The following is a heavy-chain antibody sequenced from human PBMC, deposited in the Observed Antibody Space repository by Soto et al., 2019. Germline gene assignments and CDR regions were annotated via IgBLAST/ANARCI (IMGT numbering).Heavy chain of an antibody. D-gene: IGHD6-13*01. CDR3: ARRSSSWYFDY. Sequence: EVQLLESGGGLVQPGGSLRLSCAASGFTFSSYAMNWVCQAPGKGLEWVSVISGSGGSTYYADSVKGRFTISRDNSKNTLYLQMNSLRAEDTAVYYCARRSSSWYFDYWGQGTLVTVSS. CDR2: ISGSGGST. CDR1: GFTFSSYA. J-gene: IGHJ4*02. V-gene: IGHV3-23*01.